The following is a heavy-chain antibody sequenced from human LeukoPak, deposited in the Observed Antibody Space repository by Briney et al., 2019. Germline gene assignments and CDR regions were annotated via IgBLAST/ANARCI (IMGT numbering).Heavy chain of an antibody. V-gene: IGHV4-34*01. Sequence: GXYXSXIRXPPGKGLEWIGEINHSGSTNYNPSLKSRVTISVDTSKNQFSLKLSSVTAADTAVYYCARGSTRPNWFDPWGQGTLVTVSS. CDR2: INHSGST. CDR1: GXY. CDR3: ARGSTRPNWFDP. J-gene: IGHJ5*02. D-gene: IGHD2-2*01.